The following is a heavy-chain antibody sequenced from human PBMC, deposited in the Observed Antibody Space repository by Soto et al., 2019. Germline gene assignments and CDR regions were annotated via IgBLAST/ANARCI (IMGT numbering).Heavy chain of an antibody. CDR2: INPDNGNT. V-gene: IGHV1-3*01. Sequence: QVQLVQSGAEVRKPGASVNISCRASGFSFSDNLINWVRQAPGQSLEWMGWINPDNGNTRYPQTFQGRVTISRQSSESIAYVEVSDLTSEDTAVYYCARDILSVGPRANDAFDVWGQGTMVTVSS. CDR1: GFSFSDNL. D-gene: IGHD2-8*02. CDR3: ARDILSVGPRANDAFDV. J-gene: IGHJ3*01.